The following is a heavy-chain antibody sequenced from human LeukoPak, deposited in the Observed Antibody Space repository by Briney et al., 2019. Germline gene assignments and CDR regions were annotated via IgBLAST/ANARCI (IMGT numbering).Heavy chain of an antibody. CDR2: IYYSGST. V-gene: IGHV4-59*01. CDR3: ARDRGYYGSGSYYHGWFDP. CDR1: GGSISSYY. J-gene: IGHJ5*02. Sequence: SETLSLTCTVSGGSISSYYWSWIRQPPGKGLEWIGYIYYSGSTNYNPSLKSRVTISVDTSKDQFSLKLSSVTAADTAVYYCARDRGYYGSGSYYHGWFDPWGQGTLVTVSS. D-gene: IGHD3-10*01.